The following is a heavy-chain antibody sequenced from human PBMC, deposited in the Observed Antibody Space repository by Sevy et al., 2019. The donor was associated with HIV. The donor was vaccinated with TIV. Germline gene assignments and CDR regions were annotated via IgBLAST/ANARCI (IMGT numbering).Heavy chain of an antibody. D-gene: IGHD3-10*01. CDR3: AKAGETMVRGVHFDY. CDR1: GFTFSSYA. CDR2: ISGSGGST. Sequence: GGSLRLSCAASGFTFSSYAMSWVRQAPGKGLEWVSAISGSGGSTYYADSVKGRFTISRDNSKNTLYRQMNSLMAEDTAVDKCAKAGETMVRGVHFDYWGQGTLVTVSS. V-gene: IGHV3-23*01. J-gene: IGHJ4*02.